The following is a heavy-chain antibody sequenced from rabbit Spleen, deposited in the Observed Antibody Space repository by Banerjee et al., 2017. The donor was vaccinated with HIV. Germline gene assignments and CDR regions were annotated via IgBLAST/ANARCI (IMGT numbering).Heavy chain of an antibody. CDR1: GFSFSSGYD. D-gene: IGHD6-1*01. J-gene: IGHJ3*01. Sequence: QQQLEESGGGLVKPEGSLTLTCKASGFSFSSGYDMCWVRQAPGKGLEWIACIATGIDVPSYVNWAKGRFTISKASSTTVTLQMTSLTVADTAPYFCASHYVGDTYAFDFWGQGTLVTVS. CDR3: ASHYVGDTYAFDF. V-gene: IGHV1S45*01. CDR2: IATGIDVP.